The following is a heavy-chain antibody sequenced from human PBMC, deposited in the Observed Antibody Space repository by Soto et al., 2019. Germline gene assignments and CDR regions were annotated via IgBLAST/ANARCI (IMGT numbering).Heavy chain of an antibody. V-gene: IGHV5-10-1*01. CDR1: GYSFTSYW. CDR3: ATVYYYDSSGYDVFDI. CDR2: IDPSDSYT. J-gene: IGHJ3*02. D-gene: IGHD3-22*01. Sequence: AESLKISCKGSGYSFTSYWISWVRQMPGKGLEWMGRIDPSDSYTNYSPSFQGHVTISADKSISTAYLQWSSLKASDTAMYYCATVYYYDSSGYDVFDIWGQGSMVTVSS.